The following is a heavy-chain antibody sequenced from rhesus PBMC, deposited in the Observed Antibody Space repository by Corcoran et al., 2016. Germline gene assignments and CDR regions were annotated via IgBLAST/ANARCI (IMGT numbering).Heavy chain of an antibody. Sequence: EVQLVESGGGLVQPGGSLRLSCAVYGFTFSNYWMGWGRQTHGKGLECVGFIKNKADGGIAAYAESVKGRFSISRDDSKNTLYLQMNSLKTEDTAVYYCAREGGRSFDYWGQGVLVTVSS. V-gene: IGHV3S11*01. CDR2: IKNKADGGIA. CDR3: AREGGRSFDY. CDR1: GFTFSNYW. J-gene: IGHJ4*01. D-gene: IGHD1-44*02.